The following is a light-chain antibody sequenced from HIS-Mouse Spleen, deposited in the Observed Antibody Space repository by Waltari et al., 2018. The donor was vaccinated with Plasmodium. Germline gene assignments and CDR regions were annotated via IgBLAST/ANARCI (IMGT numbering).Light chain of an antibody. CDR3: QQYDNLPYT. J-gene: IGKJ2*01. CDR1: QDISNY. CDR2: DES. V-gene: IGKV1-33*01. Sequence: DIQMTQSPSSLSASVGDRVNITCQASQDISNYLNWYQQKPGKAPKLLIYDESNLETGVPSRFSGSGSGTDFTFTISSLQPEDIATYYCQQYDNLPYTFGQGTKLEIK.